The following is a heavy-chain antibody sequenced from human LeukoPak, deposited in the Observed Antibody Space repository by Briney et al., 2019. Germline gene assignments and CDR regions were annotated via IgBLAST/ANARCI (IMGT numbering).Heavy chain of an antibody. CDR3: ARHYKSTRTTLFDS. Sequence: SETLSLTCTVSGGSISPYYWSWSRQPPGKGLEWIGYVNYGGSTNYNPSLKSRVTISLDTSKNQFSLRLSSVSAADTAVYYCARHYKSTRTTLFDSWGQGTLVTVSS. V-gene: IGHV4-59*08. CDR2: VNYGGST. J-gene: IGHJ4*02. D-gene: IGHD4-11*01. CDR1: GGSISPYY.